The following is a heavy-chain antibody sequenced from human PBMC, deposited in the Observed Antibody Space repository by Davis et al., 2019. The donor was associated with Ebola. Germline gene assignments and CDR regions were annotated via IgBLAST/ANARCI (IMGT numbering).Heavy chain of an antibody. V-gene: IGHV3-30*09. D-gene: IGHD1-26*01. J-gene: IGHJ4*02. CDR1: GFTPSPNT. CDR2: ISSDGRNN. Sequence: PAETLSLTCAVYGFTPSPNTIPRVRQATGQGLAWVAAISSDGRNNHYADSVRGRVVISRDTSKDTLYLPMSGLRAEDTAVYYCARGREDYLDYWGQGTLVTVSS. CDR3: ARGREDYLDY.